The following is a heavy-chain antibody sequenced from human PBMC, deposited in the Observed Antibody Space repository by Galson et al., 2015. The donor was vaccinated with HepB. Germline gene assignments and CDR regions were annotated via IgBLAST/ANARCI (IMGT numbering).Heavy chain of an antibody. J-gene: IGHJ4*02. CDR2: IDHSGST. CDR3: ARVRVAAAGRRNDY. Sequence: SETLSLTCAVYGGSFSGYYWSWIRQPPGKGLEWLGEIDHSGSTNYNPSLKSRVTISVDTSKNQFSLKLSSVTAADTAVYYCARVRVAAAGRRNDYWGQGTLVTVSS. CDR1: GGSFSGYY. D-gene: IGHD6-13*01. V-gene: IGHV4-34*01.